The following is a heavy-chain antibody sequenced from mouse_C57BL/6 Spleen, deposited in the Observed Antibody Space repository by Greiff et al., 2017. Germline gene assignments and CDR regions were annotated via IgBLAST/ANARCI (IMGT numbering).Heavy chain of an antibody. CDR3: AADRLGAWFAY. CDR1: GYTFTDYN. CDR2: INPNNGGT. D-gene: IGHD2-2*01. J-gene: IGHJ3*01. Sequence: QLKESGPELVKPGASVKMSCKASGYTFTDYNMHWVKQSHGKSLEWIGYINPNNGGTSYNQKFKGKATLTVNKSSSTAYMELRSLTSEDSAVYYCAADRLGAWFAYWGQGTLVTVSA. V-gene: IGHV1-22*01.